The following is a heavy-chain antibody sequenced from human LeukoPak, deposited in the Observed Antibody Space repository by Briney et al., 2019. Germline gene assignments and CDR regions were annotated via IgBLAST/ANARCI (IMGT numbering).Heavy chain of an antibody. Sequence: SETLSLTCTVSGGSISSGSYYWTWIRQPAGKGLEWIGRVYISGSTNYNPSPKSRVTISVDTSKNHFSLKLTSVTAADTAVYYCARGLEWGDGFDIWGQGTMVTVSP. D-gene: IGHD1-1*01. J-gene: IGHJ3*02. CDR1: GGSISSGSYY. V-gene: IGHV4-61*02. CDR2: VYISGST. CDR3: ARGLEWGDGFDI.